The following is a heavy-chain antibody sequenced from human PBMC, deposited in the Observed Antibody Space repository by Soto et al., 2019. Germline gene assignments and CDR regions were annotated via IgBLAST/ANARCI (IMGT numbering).Heavy chain of an antibody. D-gene: IGHD4-17*01. CDR1: EFPISSYS. CDR3: ARDLYDPLTDDYGDYYYYYGMDV. J-gene: IGHJ6*02. CDR2: ISSSSSTI. Sequence: PGGSMNHSCAASEFPISSYSMNWIRQAPGKGLEWVSYISSSSSTIYYADSVKGRFTISRDNAKNSLYLQMNSLRDEDTAVYYCARDLYDPLTDDYGDYYYYYGMDVWGQGTTVTVSS. V-gene: IGHV3-48*02.